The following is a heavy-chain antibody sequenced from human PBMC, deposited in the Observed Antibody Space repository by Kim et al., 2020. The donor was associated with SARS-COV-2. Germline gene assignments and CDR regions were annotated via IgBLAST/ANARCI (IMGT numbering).Heavy chain of an antibody. J-gene: IGHJ4*02. CDR3: AASYYGRY. V-gene: IGHV3-7*01. Sequence: GREKYYVGSVKGRFTISRDTAKNSLYLQMNSLRAEDTAVYYCAASYYGRYWGQGTLVTVSS. CDR2: GREK. D-gene: IGHD1-26*01.